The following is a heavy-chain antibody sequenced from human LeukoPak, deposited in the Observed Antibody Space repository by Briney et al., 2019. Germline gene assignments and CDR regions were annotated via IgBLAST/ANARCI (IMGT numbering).Heavy chain of an antibody. Sequence: PGGSLRLSCAASGFTFSSEWMHWVRQAPGRGLVWISHIDGNGRTTNYGDSVSGRFTVSRDNAKNTLYLQMNSLRAEDTAVYYCARDVPRTSGPWGQGTLVTVSS. D-gene: IGHD3-10*01. V-gene: IGHV3-74*01. J-gene: IGHJ5*02. CDR2: IDGNGRTT. CDR1: GFTFSSEW. CDR3: ARDVPRTSGP.